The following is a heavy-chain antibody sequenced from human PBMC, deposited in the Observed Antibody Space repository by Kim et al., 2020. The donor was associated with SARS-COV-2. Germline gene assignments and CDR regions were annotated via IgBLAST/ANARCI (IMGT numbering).Heavy chain of an antibody. V-gene: IGHV1-3*01. CDR3: ARDLRYSSSLGGKNFDY. D-gene: IGHD6-13*01. Sequence: FQGRVTITRDTSASTAYRELSSLRSEDTAVYYCARDLRYSSSLGGKNFDYWGQGTLVTVSS. J-gene: IGHJ4*02.